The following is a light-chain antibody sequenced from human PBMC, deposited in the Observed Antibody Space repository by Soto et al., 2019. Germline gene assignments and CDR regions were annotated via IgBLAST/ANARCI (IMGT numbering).Light chain of an antibody. CDR3: QQYDKYST. Sequence: IQMTPSPSTLSASVGDTVTITCRASQSISVSLAWYQQKPGKAPNLLIYDASTLQGGVPSRFSGSGSGTEFTLTVTSLQPEDFATYFCQQYDKYSTFGHGTKVDIK. CDR1: QSISVS. V-gene: IGKV1-5*01. J-gene: IGKJ1*01. CDR2: DAS.